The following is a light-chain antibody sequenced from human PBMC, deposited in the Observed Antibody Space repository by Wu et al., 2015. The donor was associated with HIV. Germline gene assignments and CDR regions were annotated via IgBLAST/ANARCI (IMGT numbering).Light chain of an antibody. CDR1: ESISSA. V-gene: IGKV1-5*03. CDR3: QQRSNWPWT. Sequence: DIQMTQSPSTLSASVGDRVTITCRASESISSALAWYQQKPGKAPQLLIYWASTLETKVSSRFSGSGSGTDFTLTISSLEPEDFALYYCQQRSNWPWTFGQGTKVEFK. CDR2: WAS. J-gene: IGKJ1*01.